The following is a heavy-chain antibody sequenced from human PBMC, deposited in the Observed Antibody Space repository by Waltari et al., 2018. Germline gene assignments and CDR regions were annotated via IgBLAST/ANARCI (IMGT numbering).Heavy chain of an antibody. CDR3: ARSTPGLFVDV. CDR1: GGSMSTYS. V-gene: IGHV4-59*01. J-gene: IGHJ6*02. Sequence: QVQLHESGPGLVRPSETLSLTCTVSGGSMSTYSRSWIRQPPGKGLEWIGYLYYSGSTSYNPSLKSRVTMSLDTSKNQFSLNLTSVTAADTAVYYCARSTPGLFVDVWGQGTTVTVSS. D-gene: IGHD2-2*01. CDR2: LYYSGST.